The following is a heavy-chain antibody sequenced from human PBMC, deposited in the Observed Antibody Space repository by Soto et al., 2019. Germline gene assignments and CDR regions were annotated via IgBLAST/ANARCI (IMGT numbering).Heavy chain of an antibody. CDR2: IYYSGST. CDR1: GGSLSSGSYY. CDR3: ARDSSYFDY. V-gene: IGHV4-61*01. D-gene: IGHD2-2*01. Sequence: QVQLQELGPGLVKPSETLSLTCTVSGGSLSSGSYYWSWIRQPPGKGLEWIGYIYYSGSTNYNPTLKSRVTISVDTSKNQFSLKLSCVTAADTAVYYCARDSSYFDYWGQGTLVTVSS. J-gene: IGHJ4*02.